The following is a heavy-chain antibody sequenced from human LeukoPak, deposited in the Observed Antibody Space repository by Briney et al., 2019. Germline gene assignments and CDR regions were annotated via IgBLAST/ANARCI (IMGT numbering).Heavy chain of an antibody. V-gene: IGHV4-4*09. Sequence: SETLSLTYTVSAGSISTYYWSWIRQPPGKGLEWIGNIYSSGSPNYNPSLNSRVTISVDTSKNQFSLKLRSVTAADTAVYYCARHRTNSAYDPFDYWGQGTLVTVSS. CDR2: IYSSGSP. CDR3: ARHRTNSAYDPFDY. D-gene: IGHD5-12*01. J-gene: IGHJ4*02. CDR1: AGSISTYY.